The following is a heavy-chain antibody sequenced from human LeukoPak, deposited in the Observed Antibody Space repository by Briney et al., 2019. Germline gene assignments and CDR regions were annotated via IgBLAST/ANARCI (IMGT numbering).Heavy chain of an antibody. D-gene: IGHD2-21*01. CDR3: EKGPVDTVIYYYYGMDV. CDR1: GFTFSTYA. J-gene: IGHJ6*02. Sequence: GGSLRLSCAASGFTFSTYAMSWVRQAPGKGLEWVSSISGTGGSTYYADSVKGRFTISRDNTKNILYLQMNSLRPEDTAVYYCEKGPVDTVIYYYYGMDVWGQGTTVTVSS. V-gene: IGHV3-23*01. CDR2: ISGTGGST.